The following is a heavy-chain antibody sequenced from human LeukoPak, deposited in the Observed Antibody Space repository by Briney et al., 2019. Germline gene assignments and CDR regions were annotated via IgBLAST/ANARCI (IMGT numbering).Heavy chain of an antibody. J-gene: IGHJ4*02. Sequence: GASVKVSCKASGGTFSSYAISWVRQAPGQGLEWMGGIIPIFGTANYAQKFQGRVTITADESTSTAYMELSSLRSEDTAVYYCARATRYCSGGSCFTNHDYWGQGTLVTVSS. CDR3: ARATRYCSGGSCFTNHDY. CDR2: IIPIFGTA. D-gene: IGHD2-15*01. V-gene: IGHV1-69*01. CDR1: GGTFSSYA.